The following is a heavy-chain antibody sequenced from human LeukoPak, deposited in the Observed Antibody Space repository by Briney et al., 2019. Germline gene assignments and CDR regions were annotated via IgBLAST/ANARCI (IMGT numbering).Heavy chain of an antibody. D-gene: IGHD3-10*01. CDR1: GFTFSSYS. V-gene: IGHV3-21*01. J-gene: IGHJ4*02. CDR3: ARGPSYYGSGSYPGPFDY. Sequence: GGSLRLSCAASGFTFSSYSMNWVRQAPGKGLEWVSSISSSSSYIYYADSVKGRFTISRDNAKNSLYLQMNSLRAEDTAVYYCARGPSYYGSGSYPGPFDYWGQGTLVTVSS. CDR2: ISSSSSYI.